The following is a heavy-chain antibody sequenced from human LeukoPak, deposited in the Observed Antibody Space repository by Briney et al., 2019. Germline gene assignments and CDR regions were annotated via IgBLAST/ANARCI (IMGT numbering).Heavy chain of an antibody. CDR3: ARDPLRFGIRFPDDY. V-gene: IGHV3-21*01. J-gene: IGHJ4*02. D-gene: IGHD3-3*01. CDR1: GFTFSSYS. Sequence: GGSLRLSCAASGFTFSSYSMNWVRQAPGKGLEWVSSISSSSSYIYYADSVKGRFTISRDNAKNSLYPQMNSLRAEDTAVYYCARDPLRFGIRFPDDYWGQGTLVTVSS. CDR2: ISSSSSYI.